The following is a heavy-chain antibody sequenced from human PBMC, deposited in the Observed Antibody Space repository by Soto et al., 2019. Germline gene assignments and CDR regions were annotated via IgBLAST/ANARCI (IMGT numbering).Heavy chain of an antibody. Sequence: ETLSLTCTVSGGSISNYYCNWIRQPAGKGLEWIGRIDTSGSTNYNPSLKSRVTMSVDTSKQEFSLKLSSVTAADTALYYCARGGQDFWSGPFDYWGRGALVTVSS. J-gene: IGHJ4*02. CDR3: ARGGQDFWSGPFDY. V-gene: IGHV4-4*07. CDR2: IDTSGST. CDR1: GGSISNYY. D-gene: IGHD3-3*01.